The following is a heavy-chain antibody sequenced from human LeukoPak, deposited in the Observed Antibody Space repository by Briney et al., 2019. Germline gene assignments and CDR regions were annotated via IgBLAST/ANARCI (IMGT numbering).Heavy chain of an antibody. CDR1: WLTVSGTH. CDR2: MYTGGTT. V-gene: IGHV3-53*01. J-gene: IGHJ4*02. CDR3: AKDEATSGGGLAS. D-gene: IGHD3-16*01. Sequence: PGGSLRLSCAASWLTVSGTHMSWVRQAPGKGLEWVSAMYTGGTTYYADSVAGQFTVSRDNSKNTLYLHMNSLRVEDTAVYYCAKDEATSGGGLASWGQGTLVPVSS.